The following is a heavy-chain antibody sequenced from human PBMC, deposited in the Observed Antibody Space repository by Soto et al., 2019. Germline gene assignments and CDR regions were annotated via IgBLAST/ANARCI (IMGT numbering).Heavy chain of an antibody. V-gene: IGHV4-39*02. CDR3: AKDQGSTLYYFDY. Sequence: SETLSLTCTVSGGSISSSSYYWGWIRQPPGKGLEWIGSIYYSGSTYYNPSLKSRVTISVDTSKNHFSLKLTSVTAEDTAVYYCAKDQGSTLYYFDYWGQGTLVTVSS. CDR2: IYYSGST. CDR1: GGSISSSSYY. J-gene: IGHJ4*02. D-gene: IGHD2-2*01.